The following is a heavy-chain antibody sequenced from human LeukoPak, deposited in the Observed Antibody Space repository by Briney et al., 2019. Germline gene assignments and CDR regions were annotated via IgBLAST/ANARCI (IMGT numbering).Heavy chain of an antibody. J-gene: IGHJ4*02. D-gene: IGHD3-10*01. Sequence: SETLSLTCTVSGGSISSSSYYWGWIRQSPGKGPEWIGTVYYSGSIYYNPSLKSRVTLSVDTSKNQFSLRLTSVTASDTAVYFCARHRGSGSSSIPFDYWGQGTLVTVSS. CDR3: ARHRGSGSSSIPFDY. CDR1: GGSISSSSYY. V-gene: IGHV4-39*01. CDR2: VYYSGSI.